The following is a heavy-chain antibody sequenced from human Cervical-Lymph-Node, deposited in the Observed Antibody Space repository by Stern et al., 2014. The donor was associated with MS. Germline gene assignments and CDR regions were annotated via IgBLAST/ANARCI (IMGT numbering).Heavy chain of an antibody. CDR2: IYHSGGT. CDR3: ARDKEYNYGYDSHYAMDV. J-gene: IGHJ6*02. V-gene: IGHV4-59*12. Sequence: VQLVESGPGLVKPSETLSLTCTVSGGSISSYYWSWIRQPPGKGLEWIGYIYHSGGTNYNPSLKSRVTISIDTSKNQFSLRMSSVTAADTAVYYCARDKEYNYGYDSHYAMDVWGQGTTVAVSS. CDR1: GGSISSYY. D-gene: IGHD5-18*01.